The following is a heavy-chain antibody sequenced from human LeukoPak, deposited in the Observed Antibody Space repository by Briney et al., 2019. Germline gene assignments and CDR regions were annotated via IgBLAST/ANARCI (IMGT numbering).Heavy chain of an antibody. V-gene: IGHV3-48*01. CDR3: ASGVAGTGFDY. Sequence: PGGSLRLSCAASGFTFSSYSMNWVRQAPGKGLEWVSYISSSSSTIYYADSVKGRFTISRDNAKNSLYLQMNSLRAEDTAVYYCASGVAGTGFDYWAREPWSPSPQ. CDR1: GFTFSSYS. J-gene: IGHJ4*02. D-gene: IGHD2-15*01. CDR2: ISSSSSTI.